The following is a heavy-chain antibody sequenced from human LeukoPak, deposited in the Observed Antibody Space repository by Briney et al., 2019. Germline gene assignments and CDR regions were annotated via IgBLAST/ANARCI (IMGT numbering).Heavy chain of an antibody. V-gene: IGHV6-1*01. CDR1: GDSVSSNTTT. Sequence: SQTLSLTCAISGDSVSSNTTTWSWIRLSPSRGLEWLGRTNYRSKWFRDYAESVKSRITIGPDTSKNQFSLQLNSVTPEDTAVYYCAGSKSYFAYWGQGTLVTVSS. CDR3: AGSKSYFAY. CDR2: TNYRSKWFR. J-gene: IGHJ4*02.